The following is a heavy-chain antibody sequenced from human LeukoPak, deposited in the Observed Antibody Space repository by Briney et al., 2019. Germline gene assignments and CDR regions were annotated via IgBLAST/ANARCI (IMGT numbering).Heavy chain of an antibody. Sequence: PGGSLRLSCAASGFTLNYYWMSWVRQAPGKGLEWVANLKPDGSDKYYVDSVKGRFTISRDNAKNSLYLQMNSLRAEDTAVYYCAREDMWAFDIWGQGTMVTVSS. CDR1: GFTLNYYW. J-gene: IGHJ3*02. CDR2: LKPDGSDK. CDR3: AREDMWAFDI. V-gene: IGHV3-7*01. D-gene: IGHD2-15*01.